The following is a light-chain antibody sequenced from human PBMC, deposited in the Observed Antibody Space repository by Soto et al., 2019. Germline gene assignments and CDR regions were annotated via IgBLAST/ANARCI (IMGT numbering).Light chain of an antibody. Sequence: EIVMTQSPATLSVSPGERATLSCRASQDISNSLAWYQQKPGQAPRLLIYGASTWATGTPVSFSGSGSGTEFTLTISSLQSEDLAVYYCQQYNNWPSLTFGGGTKVEIK. CDR1: QDISNS. CDR2: GAS. CDR3: QQYNNWPSLT. V-gene: IGKV3-15*01. J-gene: IGKJ4*01.